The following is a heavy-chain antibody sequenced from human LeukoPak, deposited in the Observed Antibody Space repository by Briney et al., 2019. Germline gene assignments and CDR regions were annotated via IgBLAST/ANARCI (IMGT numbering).Heavy chain of an antibody. V-gene: IGHV1-69*05. CDR1: GGTWSSYA. CDR2: IIPIFGTA. Sequence: SVKVSCKASGGTWSSYAISWVRQAPGQGPEWMGGIIPIFGTATYAQKFQGRVTMTRDTSISTAYMELSRLRPDDTAVYYCARQGYSSSSEFVPWGQGPLVTVSS. J-gene: IGHJ5*02. D-gene: IGHD6-13*01. CDR3: ARQGYSSSSEFVP.